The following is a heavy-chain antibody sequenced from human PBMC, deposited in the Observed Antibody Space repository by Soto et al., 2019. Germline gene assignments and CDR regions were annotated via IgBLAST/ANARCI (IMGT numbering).Heavy chain of an antibody. CDR3: ARVKASSSWYDY. Sequence: QVQLQESGPGLVKPSGTLSLTCAVSGGSISSSDWWSWVRQPPGKGLEWIGEIDHSGRTNDNPSLKGRVTISVDKSKNQFSLKLSSVTAADTAVYYCARVKASSSWYDYWGQGTLVTVSS. V-gene: IGHV4-4*02. D-gene: IGHD6-13*01. CDR2: IDHSGRT. J-gene: IGHJ4*02. CDR1: GGSISSSDW.